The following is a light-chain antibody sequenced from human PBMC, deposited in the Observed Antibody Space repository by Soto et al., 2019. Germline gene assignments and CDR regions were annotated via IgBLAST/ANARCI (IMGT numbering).Light chain of an antibody. J-gene: IGKJ1*01. CDR2: DAS. V-gene: IGKV3-11*01. Sequence: EIVLTQSPATLSLSPGERATLSCRASQSVSSYLAWYQQKPGQTPRLLIYDASNRATGIPARFSGSGSGTGFTLSISSLETEGFAVYYCQQRSNWPQWTFGQGTKVELK. CDR3: QQRSNWPQWT. CDR1: QSVSSY.